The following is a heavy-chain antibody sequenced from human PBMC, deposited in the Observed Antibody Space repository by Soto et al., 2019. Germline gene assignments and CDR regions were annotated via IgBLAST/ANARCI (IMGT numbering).Heavy chain of an antibody. Sequence: SLRLSCAASGFTFSSYGMHWVRQAPGKGLERVAVIWYDGSNKYYADSVKGRFTISRDNSKNTLYLQMNSLRAEDTAVYYCARGPRMGYYDYVWGSYPTSNGTHVWGQATTGTVSS. CDR3: ARGPRMGYYDYVWGSYPTSNGTHV. CDR2: IWYDGSNK. J-gene: IGHJ6*02. CDR1: GFTFSSYG. V-gene: IGHV3-33*01. D-gene: IGHD3-16*02.